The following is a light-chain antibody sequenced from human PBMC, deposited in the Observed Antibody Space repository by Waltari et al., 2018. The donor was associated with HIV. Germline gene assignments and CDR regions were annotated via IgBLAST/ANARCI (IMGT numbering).Light chain of an antibody. CDR2: DVS. CDR1: SSDVGGSNS. CDR3: CSYAGSSTLV. J-gene: IGLJ2*01. Sequence: QSALTQPASVSGSPGQSIPVSCTGTSSDVGGSNSVPWYQQHPGKAPKLIIYDVSKRPSGVSNRFSGSKSGNTASLTISGLQAEDEADYYCCSYAGSSTLVFGGGTKLTVL. V-gene: IGLV2-23*02.